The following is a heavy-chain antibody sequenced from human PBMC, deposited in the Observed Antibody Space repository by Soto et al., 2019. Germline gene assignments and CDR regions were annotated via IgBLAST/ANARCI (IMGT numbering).Heavy chain of an antibody. V-gene: IGHV1-46*01. CDR1: GDTYTSYY. Sequence: EASVKVSCKASGDTYTSYYIHWVRQAPGQGLGWMGTFNPSGGGTFYAQKFQGRVTMTGDTSTSTVYMELSSLRSEDTAVYYCAKRCLRGGYYYGMDVWGQGTTVTVSS. D-gene: IGHD5-12*01. CDR3: AKRCLRGGYYYGMDV. CDR2: FNPSGGGT. J-gene: IGHJ6*02.